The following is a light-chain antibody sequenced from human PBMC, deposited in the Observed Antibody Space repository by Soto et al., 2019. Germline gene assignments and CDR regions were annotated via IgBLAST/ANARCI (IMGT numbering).Light chain of an antibody. CDR1: SSDVGSYNL. V-gene: IGLV2-23*02. Sequence: SVLTQPASVSGSPGQPITISCTGTSSDVGSYNLVSWYQQHPGKAPKLMIYGVSKRPSGVSNRFSGSRSGNTASLTISGLQAEDEADYYCCSYAGSSTLFGGGTKVTVL. J-gene: IGLJ2*01. CDR3: CSYAGSSTL. CDR2: GVS.